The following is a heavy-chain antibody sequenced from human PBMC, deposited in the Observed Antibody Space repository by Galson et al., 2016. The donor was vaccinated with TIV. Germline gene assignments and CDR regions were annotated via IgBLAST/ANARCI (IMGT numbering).Heavy chain of an antibody. Sequence: SLRLSCAGSGFTFSAYAMSWVRQAPGKGLEWVSSMSGSGDDSYYADSVKGRFSISRDNSKNTLYLQMNSQKAGDTAIYYCAKRGDFCTSTSCHYYFDSWGQGTLVTVSS. CDR3: AKRGDFCTSTSCHYYFDS. D-gene: IGHD2-2*01. V-gene: IGHV3-23*01. CDR1: GFTFSAYA. J-gene: IGHJ4*02. CDR2: MSGSGDDS.